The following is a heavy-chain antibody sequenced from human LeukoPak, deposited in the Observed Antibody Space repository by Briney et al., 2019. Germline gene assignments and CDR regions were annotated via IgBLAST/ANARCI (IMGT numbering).Heavy chain of an antibody. D-gene: IGHD6-13*01. CDR2: INHSGST. V-gene: IGHV4-34*01. CDR1: GGSFSGYY. Sequence: PSETLSLTCAVYGGSFSGYYWSWIRQPPGKGLEWIGEINHSGSTNYNPSLKSRVTISVDTSKNQFSLKLSSVTAADTAVYYRARVGIAAAGTRRRYFQHWGQGTLVTVSS. CDR3: ARVGIAAAGTRRRYFQH. J-gene: IGHJ1*01.